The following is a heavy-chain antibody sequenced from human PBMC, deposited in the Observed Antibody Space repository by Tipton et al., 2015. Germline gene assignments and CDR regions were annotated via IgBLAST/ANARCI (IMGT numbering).Heavy chain of an antibody. J-gene: IGHJ5*02. CDR2: GYHSGRT. CDR1: GGSISTSDDY. CDR3: ARHLRLPLVSAILNYWFDP. D-gene: IGHD2-21*01. V-gene: IGHV4-39*01. Sequence: GLVKPSETLSLTCTVSGGSISTSDDYWGWIRQPPGKGLEWIGSGYHSGRTYYNPSLKSRATISVDTSKNQFSLRLTSVTAADTAVYYCARHLRLPLVSAILNYWFDPWGQGTLVTVSS.